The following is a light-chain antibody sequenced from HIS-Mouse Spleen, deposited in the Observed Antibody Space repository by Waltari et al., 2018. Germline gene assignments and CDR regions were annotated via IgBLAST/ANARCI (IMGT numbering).Light chain of an antibody. CDR2: RNN. CDR1: RSKMGSNY. CDR3: AAWDDSLSGPV. V-gene: IGLV1-47*01. J-gene: IGLJ3*02. Sequence: QSVLTQPPSASGTPGQRVTISCSGSRSKMGSNYVYGYQQLPGTAPKPLIYRNNQRPSGVPDRFSGSKSGTSASLAISGLRSEDEADYYCAAWDDSLSGPVFGGGTKLTVL.